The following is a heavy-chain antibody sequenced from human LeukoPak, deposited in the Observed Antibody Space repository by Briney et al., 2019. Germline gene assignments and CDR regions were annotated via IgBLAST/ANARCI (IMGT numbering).Heavy chain of an antibody. Sequence: GGSLGLSCAVSRITLSNAWPSWVRQAPGKGLEWVGRIKSKAEGETKEYATSVKGRFTISRDDSKSRLYLQMSSLKTEDTAVYYCATGIVTGTSRWGQGTLVAVSS. J-gene: IGHJ4*02. D-gene: IGHD1-20*01. CDR3: ATGIVTGTSR. V-gene: IGHV3-15*01. CDR1: RITLSNAW. CDR2: IKSKAEGETK.